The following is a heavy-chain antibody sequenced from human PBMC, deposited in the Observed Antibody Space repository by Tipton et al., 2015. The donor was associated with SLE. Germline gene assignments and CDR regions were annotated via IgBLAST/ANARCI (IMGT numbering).Heavy chain of an antibody. D-gene: IGHD6-19*01. CDR1: GGSFSGYY. CDR2: INHSGST. J-gene: IGHJ4*02. V-gene: IGHV4-34*01. CDR3: ARLVLGGHYFDY. Sequence: TLSLTCAVYGGSFSGYYWSWIRQPPGKGLEWIGEINHSGSTNYNPSLKSRVTISVDTSKNQFSLKLSSVAAADTAVYYCARLVLGGHYFDYWGQGTLVTVSS.